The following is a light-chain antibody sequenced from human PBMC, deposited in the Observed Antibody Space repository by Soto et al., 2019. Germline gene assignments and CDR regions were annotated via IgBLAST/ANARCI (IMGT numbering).Light chain of an antibody. CDR1: QSISSY. CDR3: QQSYNTPWT. V-gene: IGKV1-39*01. Sequence: DIQMTQSPSSLSASVGDRVTITCRASQSISSYLNWYQQKPGKAPKLLIYAASSLQSGDPSRFSGSGSGTDFTLTISSLQPEDFANYYCQQSYNTPWTFGQGTTVEIK. J-gene: IGKJ1*01. CDR2: AAS.